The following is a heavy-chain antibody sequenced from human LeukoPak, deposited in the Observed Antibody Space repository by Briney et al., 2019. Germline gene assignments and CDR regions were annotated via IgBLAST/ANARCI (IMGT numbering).Heavy chain of an antibody. Sequence: GGSLRLSCAASGFTFSSYAMHWVRQAPGKGLEWVAVISYDGSNKYYAASVKGRFTISRDNSKNTLYLQMNSLRAEDTAVYYCARGTARFVVVPAGPNPLIDYWGQGTLVTVSS. CDR2: ISYDGSNK. CDR1: GFTFSSYA. CDR3: ARGTARFVVVPAGPNPLIDY. J-gene: IGHJ4*02. V-gene: IGHV3-30-3*01. D-gene: IGHD2-2*01.